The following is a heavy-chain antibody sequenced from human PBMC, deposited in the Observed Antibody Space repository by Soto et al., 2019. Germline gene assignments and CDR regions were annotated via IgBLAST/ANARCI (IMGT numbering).Heavy chain of an antibody. CDR1: GFSLTTSGVG. CDR2: IYWGDDN. Sequence: SGPTLVNPTQTLTLTCTFSGFSLTTSGVGVGWIRQPPGKALEWLALIYWGDDNRYSPSLKSRLTITKDTSKNQVVLTMTNMDPVDTATYYCARTQRGSGSYYMFDPWGQGTLVTVSS. D-gene: IGHD3-10*01. CDR3: ARTQRGSGSYYMFDP. J-gene: IGHJ5*02. V-gene: IGHV2-5*02.